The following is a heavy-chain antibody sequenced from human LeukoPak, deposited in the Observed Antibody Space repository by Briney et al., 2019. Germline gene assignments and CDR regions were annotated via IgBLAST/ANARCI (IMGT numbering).Heavy chain of an antibody. CDR1: GYTFTSYY. J-gene: IGHJ4*02. V-gene: IGHV1-46*01. CDR3: ARGLWFGELLSPFHY. CDR2: INPRGGRT. D-gene: IGHD3-10*01. Sequence: ASVKVSCKASGYTFTSYYMHWVRQAPGQGLEWMGVINPRGGRTSYSQKFQRPVAMPRHTSPSTVYMELSSLSSDHTALYYCARGLWFGELLSPFHYWAQGPLVTVSS.